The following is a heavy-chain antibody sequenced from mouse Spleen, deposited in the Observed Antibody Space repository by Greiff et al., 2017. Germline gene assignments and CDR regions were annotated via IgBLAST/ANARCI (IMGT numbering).Heavy chain of an antibody. CDR1: GYTFTTYP. D-gene: IGHD4-1*01. Sequence: VMLVESGAELVKPGASVKMSCKASGYTFTTYPIEWMKQNHGKSLEWIGNFHPYNDDTKYNEKFKGKATLTVEKSSSTVYLELSRLTSDDSAVYYCARRSLTAYWYFDVWGAGTTVTVSS. CDR3: ARRSLTAYWYFDV. V-gene: IGHV1-47*01. CDR2: FHPYNDDT. J-gene: IGHJ1*01.